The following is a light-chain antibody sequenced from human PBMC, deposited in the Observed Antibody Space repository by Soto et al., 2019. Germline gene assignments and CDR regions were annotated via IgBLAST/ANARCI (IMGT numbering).Light chain of an antibody. CDR2: LCS. V-gene: IGKV2-28*01. Sequence: DIVMTQSPLSLPVTPGEPASISCRSSQSLLHSNGYNYLDWYLQKPGQSPQLLIYLCSNRASGVPDRFSGRGSGADFTLKISRVEAEDVGVYYCMQALQTPFTFGPGTKVVIK. CDR3: MQALQTPFT. CDR1: QSLLHSNGYNY. J-gene: IGKJ3*01.